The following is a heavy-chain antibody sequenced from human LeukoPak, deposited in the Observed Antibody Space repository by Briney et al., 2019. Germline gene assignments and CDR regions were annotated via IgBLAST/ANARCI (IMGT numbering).Heavy chain of an antibody. V-gene: IGHV3-9*01. J-gene: IGHJ6*03. Sequence: GGSLRLSCAASGFIFSDATMHWVRHVPGKGLEWVSGINWNSGTMGYADSVKGRFTVSRDNAKNSLYLQMNSLETEDTALYYCAKDPYMDVWGKGTTVTVSS. CDR2: INWNSGTM. CDR1: GFIFSDAT. CDR3: AKDPYMDV.